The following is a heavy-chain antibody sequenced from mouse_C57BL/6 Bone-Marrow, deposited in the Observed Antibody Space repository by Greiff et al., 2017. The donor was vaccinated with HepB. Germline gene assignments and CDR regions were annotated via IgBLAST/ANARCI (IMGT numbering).Heavy chain of an antibody. J-gene: IGHJ4*01. V-gene: IGHV1-61*01. CDR3: ARRGDAMDY. Sequence: QVQLQQPGAELVRPGSSVKLSCKASGYTFTSYWMDWVKQRPGQGLEWIGNIDPSDSETHYNQKFKDKATLTVDKSSSTAYMQLSSLTSEDSAVYYCARRGDAMDYWGQGTSVTVSS. CDR2: IDPSDSET. CDR1: GYTFTSYW.